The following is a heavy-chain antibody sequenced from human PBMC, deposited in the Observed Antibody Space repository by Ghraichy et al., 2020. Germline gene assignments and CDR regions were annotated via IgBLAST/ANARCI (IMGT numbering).Heavy chain of an antibody. D-gene: IGHD2-2*01. CDR2: IYYSGST. CDR1: GGSISSYY. CDR3: ARVGLLGYCSSTSCYSLALGAFDI. V-gene: IGHV4-59*01. Sequence: GSLRLSCTVSGGSISSYYWSWIRQPPGKGLEWIGYIYYSGSTNYNPSLKSRVTISVDTSKNQFSLKLSSVTAADTAVYYCARVGLLGYCSSTSCYSLALGAFDIWGQGTMVTVSS. J-gene: IGHJ3*02.